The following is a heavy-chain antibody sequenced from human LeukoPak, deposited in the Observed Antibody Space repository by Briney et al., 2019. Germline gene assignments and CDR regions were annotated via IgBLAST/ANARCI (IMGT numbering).Heavy chain of an antibody. V-gene: IGHV3-48*03. CDR1: GFTFSSYE. CDR3: ARLVPAVTTIL. J-gene: IGHJ4*02. Sequence: GGSVRLSCAASGFTFSSYEMNWVRQAPGKGLEWVSYISSSGSTIYYADSVRGRFTISRDNAKNSLYLQMNSLRAEDTAVYYCARLVPAVTTILWGQGTLVTVSS. CDR2: ISSSGSTI. D-gene: IGHD4-17*01.